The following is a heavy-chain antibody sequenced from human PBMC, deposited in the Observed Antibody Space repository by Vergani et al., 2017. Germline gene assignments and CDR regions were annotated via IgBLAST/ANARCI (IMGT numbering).Heavy chain of an antibody. D-gene: IGHD6-13*01. Sequence: EVHLVESGGGLVKPGGSLRLTCVGSEFVFKNYSLNWVRQAPGKGLEWVANIKEDGSETFYVDSVMGRFTISRDNAKNSLYLQMNSLRAEDTAVYFCARLGLTASRREAPVFDYWGQGTLVTVSS. J-gene: IGHJ4*02. CDR2: IKEDGSET. CDR3: ARLGLTASRREAPVFDY. V-gene: IGHV3-7*01. CDR1: EFVFKNYS.